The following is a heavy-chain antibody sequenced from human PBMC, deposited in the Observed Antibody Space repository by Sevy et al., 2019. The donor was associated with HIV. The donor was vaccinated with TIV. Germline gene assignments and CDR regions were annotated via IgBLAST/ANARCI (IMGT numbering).Heavy chain of an antibody. D-gene: IGHD5-12*01. CDR2: VYYTGLT. V-gene: IGHV4-39*02. CDR1: GGSITSSNYY. CDR3: AREPGGYDYDYGMDV. J-gene: IGHJ6*02. Sequence: SETLSLTCSASGGSITSSNYYWGWIRQPPGKGLEWIGSVYYTGLTYYNPSLKSRVTISVVTSKNQFSLNLNSVTAADTAIYYCAREPGGYDYDYGMDVWGQGTTVTVSS.